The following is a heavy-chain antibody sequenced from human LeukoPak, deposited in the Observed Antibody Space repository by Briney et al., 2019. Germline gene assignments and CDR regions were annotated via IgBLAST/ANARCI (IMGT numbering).Heavy chain of an antibody. D-gene: IGHD3-10*01. CDR1: GFTFSSYS. CDR3: ARDRRAKTYFDY. V-gene: IGHV3-21*01. J-gene: IGHJ4*02. CDR2: ISSSSSYI. Sequence: GGSLRLSCAASGFTFSSYSMNWVRQAPWKGLEWVSSISSSSSYIYYADSVKGRFTISRDNAKNSLYLQMNSLRAEDTAVYYCARDRRAKTYFDYWGQGTLVTVSS.